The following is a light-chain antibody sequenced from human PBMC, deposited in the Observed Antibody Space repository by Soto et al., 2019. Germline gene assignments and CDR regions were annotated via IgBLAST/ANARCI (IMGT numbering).Light chain of an antibody. CDR1: QSISSW. CDR3: QQYNTALT. CDR2: KAS. J-gene: IGKJ4*01. V-gene: IGKV1-5*03. Sequence: DIQMTQSPSTLSASVGDRVTITCRASQSISSWLAWYQQKPGKAPKLLIYKASSLESGVPSRFSGSGSGTEFTLTISSLQPHDFATYYRQQYNTALTFGGRTKVEIK.